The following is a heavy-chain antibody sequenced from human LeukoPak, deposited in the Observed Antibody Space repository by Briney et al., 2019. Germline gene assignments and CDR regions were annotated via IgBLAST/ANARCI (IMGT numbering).Heavy chain of an antibody. D-gene: IGHD2-2*01. CDR3: ARVGYCSSTSCPHYFDY. J-gene: IGHJ4*02. CDR2: IYYSGST. Sequence: SETLSLTCTVSGGSISSYYWSWIRQPPGKGLEWIGYIYYSGSTNYNPSLKSRVTISVDTSKNQFSLKLSSVTAADTAVYYCARVGYCSSTSCPHYFDYWGQGTLVTVAS. CDR1: GGSISSYY. V-gene: IGHV4-59*01.